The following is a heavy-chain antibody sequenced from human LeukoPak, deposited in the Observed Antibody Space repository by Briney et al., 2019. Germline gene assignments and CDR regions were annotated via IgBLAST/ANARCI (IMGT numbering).Heavy chain of an antibody. CDR1: GGSISSGSYY. Sequence: SQTLSLTCIVSGGSISSGSYYWSWIRQPAGKGLEWIGRIYTSGNTYYNPSLRSRVTVSLETSKNHFSLKLTSVTATDTAVYYCAREHYDFWSGSQRRGYFDYWGQGTLVTVSS. D-gene: IGHD3-3*01. CDR2: IYTSGNT. CDR3: AREHYDFWSGSQRRGYFDY. V-gene: IGHV4-61*02. J-gene: IGHJ4*02.